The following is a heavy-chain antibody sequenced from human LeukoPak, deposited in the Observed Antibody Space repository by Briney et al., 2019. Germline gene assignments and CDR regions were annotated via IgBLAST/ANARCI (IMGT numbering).Heavy chain of an antibody. J-gene: IGHJ4*02. Sequence: GGSLRLSCAASGFTFSSYWMSWVRQAPGKGLEWVANIKQDGSEKYYVDSVKGRFTISRDNAKNSLYLQMNSLRAEDTAVYYCARVYCSGTSCYDFFDYWGQGTLVTVSS. D-gene: IGHD2-2*01. CDR1: GFTFSSYW. CDR2: IKQDGSEK. CDR3: ARVYCSGTSCYDFFDY. V-gene: IGHV3-7*04.